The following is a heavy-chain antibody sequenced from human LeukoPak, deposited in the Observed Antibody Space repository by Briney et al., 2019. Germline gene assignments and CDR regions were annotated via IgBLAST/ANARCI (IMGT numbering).Heavy chain of an antibody. CDR1: GGTFSSYA. J-gene: IGHJ5*02. D-gene: IGHD3-9*01. CDR3: ARGWLGARRNWLDP. CDR2: IIPIFGTA. Sequence: SVKVSCKASGGTFSSYAISWVRQAPGQGLEWMGRIIPIFGTANYAQKFQGRVIMTRNTSISTAYMELSSLRSEDTAVYYCARGWLGARRNWLDPWGQGTLVTVSS. V-gene: IGHV1-69*05.